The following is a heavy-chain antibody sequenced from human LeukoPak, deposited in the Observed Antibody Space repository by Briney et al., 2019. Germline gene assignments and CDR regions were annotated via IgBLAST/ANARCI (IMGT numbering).Heavy chain of an antibody. CDR3: ARDQWWQLIAVAITSYFDC. Sequence: SETLSLTCTVSGGSISSYYWSWIRQPPGKGLEWIGYVYYSGSTNYNPSLKSRVTISVDPSKNRFSLKLSSVTAADTAVYYCARDQWWQLIAVAITSYFDCWGQGTLVTVSS. J-gene: IGHJ4*02. D-gene: IGHD6-19*01. CDR2: VYYSGST. V-gene: IGHV4-59*01. CDR1: GGSISSYY.